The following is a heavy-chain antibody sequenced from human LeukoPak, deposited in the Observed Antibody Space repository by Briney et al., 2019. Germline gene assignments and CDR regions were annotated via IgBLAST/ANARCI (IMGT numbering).Heavy chain of an antibody. J-gene: IGHJ3*02. CDR3: ARSSRSWGVFDI. D-gene: IGHD7-27*01. Sequence: GASLRLSCGASGFIFSDYTMIWVRQAPGKGLEWVSAISTGGDDTNYADSVKGRFTISRDSSKNTLSLHINSLRAEDTAIYYCARSSRSWGVFDIWGQGTMVTVSS. CDR1: GFIFSDYT. CDR2: ISTGGDDT. V-gene: IGHV3-23*01.